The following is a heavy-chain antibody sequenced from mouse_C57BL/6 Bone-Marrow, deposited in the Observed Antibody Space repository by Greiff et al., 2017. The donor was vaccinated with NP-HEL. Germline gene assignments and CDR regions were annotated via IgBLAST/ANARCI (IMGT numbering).Heavy chain of an antibody. V-gene: IGHV1-18*01. J-gene: IGHJ4*01. CDR2: INPNNGGT. CDR3: AREVDSNHAMDY. D-gene: IGHD2-5*01. CDR1: GYTFTDYN. Sequence: VQLQQSGPELVKPGASVKIPCKASGYTFTDYNMDWVKQSHGKSLEWIGDINPNNGGTIYNQKFKGKATLTVDKSSSTAYMELRSLTSEDTAVYYCAREVDSNHAMDYWGQGTSVTVSS.